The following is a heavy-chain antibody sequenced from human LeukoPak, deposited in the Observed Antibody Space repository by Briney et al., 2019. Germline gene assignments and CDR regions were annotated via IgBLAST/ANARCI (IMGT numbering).Heavy chain of an antibody. CDR3: ARDGNDSGSYSHNWFDP. CDR1: GYTFTSYG. V-gene: IGHV1-18*01. J-gene: IGHJ5*02. CDR2: MSFYNGYT. Sequence: GASVKVSCKASGYTFTSYGINWVRQAPGQGLEWMGRMSFYNGYTKYAQMFQGRVTMTTDTSTSTAYMELRSLTSDDTAVYYCARDGNDSGSYSHNWFDPWGQGTLVTVSS. D-gene: IGHD3-10*01.